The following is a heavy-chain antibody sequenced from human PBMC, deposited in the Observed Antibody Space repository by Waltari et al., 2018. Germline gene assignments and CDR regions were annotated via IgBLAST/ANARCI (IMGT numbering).Heavy chain of an antibody. CDR1: GYSISSGYS. CDR3: ARQDYYGSGSRNPPYFDL. V-gene: IGHV4-38-2*01. J-gene: IGHJ2*01. D-gene: IGHD3-10*01. Sequence: QVQLQESGPGLVKPSETLSLTCAVSGYSISSGYSWGWFRQPPGKGLEWIGSIYHSGSTYYNPSLKSRVTISVDTSKNQFSLKLSSVTAADTAVYYCARQDYYGSGSRNPPYFDLWGRGTLVTVSS. CDR2: IYHSGST.